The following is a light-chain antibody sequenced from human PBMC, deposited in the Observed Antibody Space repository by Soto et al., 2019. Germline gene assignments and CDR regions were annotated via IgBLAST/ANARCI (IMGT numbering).Light chain of an antibody. CDR2: GDN. Sequence: QSVLTQPPSVSGAPGQRLTISCTGSSSNIGAGYDVHWYQHLPGTAPKLLIYGDNNRPSGVPDRFSGSKSGTSASLAITRLQAEDEADYYCQSYDISLHNYVFGTGTKVTVL. J-gene: IGLJ1*01. CDR3: QSYDISLHNYV. V-gene: IGLV1-40*01. CDR1: SSNIGAGYD.